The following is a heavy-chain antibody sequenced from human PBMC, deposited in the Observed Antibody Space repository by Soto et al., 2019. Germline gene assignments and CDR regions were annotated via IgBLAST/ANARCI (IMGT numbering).Heavy chain of an antibody. CDR2: IYYSGST. J-gene: IGHJ4*02. V-gene: IGHV4-30-4*01. Sequence: SETLSLTCTVSGGSISSGDYYWSWIRQPPGKGLEWIGYIYYSGSTYYNPALKSRVTISVDTSKNQFSLKLSSVTAADTAVYYCARGGYDSSGYSPAYYFDYWGQGTLVTVS. CDR1: GGSISSGDYY. D-gene: IGHD3-22*01. CDR3: ARGGYDSSGYSPAYYFDY.